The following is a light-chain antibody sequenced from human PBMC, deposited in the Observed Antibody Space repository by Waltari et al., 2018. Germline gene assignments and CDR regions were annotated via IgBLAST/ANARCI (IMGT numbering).Light chain of an antibody. J-gene: IGLJ2*01. CDR1: TLPKQY. CDR3: QSADSSGTPVI. CDR2: KDS. V-gene: IGLV3-25*03. Sequence: SFELTQPPSVSVSPGQTASITCSGNTLPKQYAYWYQQKPGQAPVLIMYKDSEQPSGIPERFSGSSSGTTVTLTISGVQAEDEADYYCQSADSSGTPVIFGGGTKLTVL.